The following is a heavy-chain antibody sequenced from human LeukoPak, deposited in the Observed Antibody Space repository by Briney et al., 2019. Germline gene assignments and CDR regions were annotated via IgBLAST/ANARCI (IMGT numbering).Heavy chain of an antibody. D-gene: IGHD5-12*01. CDR3: ARDLGYSAYATVRGYAVDI. Sequence: PGGSLRLSCAASGFXVSTNYISWVRQAPGKGLEWVSHIYSGGSTYYADSVKGRFTISRDISQNTLYLQMNSLRAEDTAVYYCARDLGYSAYATVRGYAVDIWGQGTMVTVSS. J-gene: IGHJ3*02. CDR2: IYSGGST. V-gene: IGHV3-66*01. CDR1: GFXVSTNY.